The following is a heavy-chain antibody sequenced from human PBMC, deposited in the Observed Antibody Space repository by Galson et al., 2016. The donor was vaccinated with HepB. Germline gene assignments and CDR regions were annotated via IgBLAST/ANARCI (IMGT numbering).Heavy chain of an antibody. CDR2: IYPGDSDT. J-gene: IGHJ4*02. V-gene: IGHV5-51*01. D-gene: IGHD4-17*01. CDR1: GYSFSDFR. Sequence: QSGAEVKKPGESLKISCKGSGYSFSDFRIGWVRQMPGKGLEWIGVIYPGDSDTRYSPSFQGQVTISADKSISTAYLQWSSLKASDTAMYYCARPPDFGAQFDYWGQGTPVTVSS. CDR3: ARPPDFGAQFDY.